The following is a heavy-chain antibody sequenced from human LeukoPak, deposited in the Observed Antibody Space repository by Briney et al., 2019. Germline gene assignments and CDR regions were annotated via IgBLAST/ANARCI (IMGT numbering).Heavy chain of an antibody. CDR2: IWYDGSNK. CDR3: AREPTFKGQSAHPLDYYYYMDI. D-gene: IGHD3-16*01. Sequence: PGGSLRLSCAASGFSFSNYGMHWVRQAPGKGLEWVAVIWYDGSNKFYADSVKGRFTISRDNAENSVYLQMNTLRAEDTAVYYCAREPTFKGQSAHPLDYYYYMDIWGKGTAVTVSS. J-gene: IGHJ6*03. V-gene: IGHV3-33*01. CDR1: GFSFSNYG.